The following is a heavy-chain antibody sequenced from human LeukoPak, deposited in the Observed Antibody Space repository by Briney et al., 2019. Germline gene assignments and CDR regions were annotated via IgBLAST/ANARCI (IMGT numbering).Heavy chain of an antibody. CDR2: INPSGGST. CDR3: ARDGIAARPVYYFDY. V-gene: IGHV1-46*01. J-gene: IGHJ4*02. CDR1: GYTFTSYY. Sequence: ASVKISCKASGYTFTSYYMHWVRPAPGQGLEWMGIINPSGGSTSYAQKFQGRVTMTRDTSTRTDFMELYSLRSEDTAVYYCARDGIAARPVYYFDYWGQGTLVTVSS. D-gene: IGHD6-6*01.